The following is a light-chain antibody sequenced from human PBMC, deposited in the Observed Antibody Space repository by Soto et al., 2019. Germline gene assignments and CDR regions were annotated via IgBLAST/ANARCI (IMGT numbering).Light chain of an antibody. J-gene: IGKJ1*01. V-gene: IGKV1-5*03. Sequence: EIRVTQSPATLSASVGDRVNITCRASQSISSWLAWYQQRPGKAPKLLIHKASNLESGVPSRFSGSGSGTEFTLTISSLQPDDSATYYCQQYNRYSTFGQGTKVDI. CDR1: QSISSW. CDR2: KAS. CDR3: QQYNRYST.